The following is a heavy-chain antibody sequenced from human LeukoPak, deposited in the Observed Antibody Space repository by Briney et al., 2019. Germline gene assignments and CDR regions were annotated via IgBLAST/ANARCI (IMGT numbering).Heavy chain of an antibody. CDR3: AKDSSGGS. Sequence: GGSLRLSCAASGFTFSSYGMHWVRQAPGKGLEWVAVISYDGSNKYYGDSVQGRFTISRDNSKNTLYLQMNSLRAEDTAVYYCAKDSSGGSWGQGTLVTVSS. V-gene: IGHV3-30*18. CDR2: ISYDGSNK. D-gene: IGHD2-15*01. J-gene: IGHJ4*02. CDR1: GFTFSSYG.